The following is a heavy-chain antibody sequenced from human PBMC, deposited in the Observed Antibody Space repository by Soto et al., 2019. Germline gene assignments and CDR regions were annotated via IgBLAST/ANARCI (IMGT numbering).Heavy chain of an antibody. CDR3: ARPVPRHDAFDI. J-gene: IGHJ3*02. D-gene: IGHD6-6*01. CDR2: ISSSSSYI. CDR1: GFTFSSYA. Sequence: GGSLRLSCAASGFTFSSYAMSWVRQAPGKGLEWVSAISSSSSYIYYADSVKGRFTISRDNAKNSLYLQMSSLRDEDTAVYYCARPVPRHDAFDIWGQGTMVTVSS. V-gene: IGHV3-21*01.